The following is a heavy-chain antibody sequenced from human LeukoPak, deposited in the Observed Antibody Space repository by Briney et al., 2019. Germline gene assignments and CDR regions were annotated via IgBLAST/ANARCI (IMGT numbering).Heavy chain of an antibody. CDR2: IYRGGST. CDR1: GFTVSSND. V-gene: IGHV3-53*01. CDR3: VRDLRVGSTSAYYFDY. D-gene: IGHD2-2*01. J-gene: IGHJ4*02. Sequence: GGSLRLSCAAPGFTVSSNDMSWVRQAPGKGLERVSDIYRGGSTCYADSVKGRFTISRDNSKNTLYRQMNSLRTEDTAVYYCVRDLRVGSTSAYYFDYWGQGTLVTVSS.